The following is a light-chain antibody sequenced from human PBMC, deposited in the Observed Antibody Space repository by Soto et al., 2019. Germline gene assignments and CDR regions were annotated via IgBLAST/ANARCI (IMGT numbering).Light chain of an antibody. V-gene: IGLV2-8*01. J-gene: IGLJ2*01. CDR3: SSYSGSSIVV. CDR1: SSDVGGYNF. Sequence: QSALTQPPSASGSPGQSVTISCTGTSSDVGGYNFVSWYQQHQGKAPKLMIYEVSERPSGVPDRFSGSKSGNTASLTVSGLQAEDEADYYCSSYSGSSIVVFGGGTKVTVL. CDR2: EVS.